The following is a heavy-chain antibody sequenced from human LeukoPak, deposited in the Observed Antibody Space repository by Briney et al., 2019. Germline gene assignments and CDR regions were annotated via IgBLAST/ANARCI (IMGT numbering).Heavy chain of an antibody. CDR2: MNPKSGDT. J-gene: IGHJ6*04. V-gene: IGHV1-8*03. CDR3: ARGRYMDV. CDR1: GYNFIDYE. Sequence: GASVKVSCKASGYNFIDYEFNWVRQATGQGLEWMGWMNPKSGDTGYEQKFQARVTISRDSSISTVYMELSSLRPEDTALYYCARGRYMDVWGKGTTVTVSS.